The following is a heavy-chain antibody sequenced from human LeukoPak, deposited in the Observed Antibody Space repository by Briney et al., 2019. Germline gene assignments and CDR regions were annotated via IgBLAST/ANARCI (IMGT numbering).Heavy chain of an antibody. CDR2: IIPIFERA. CDR1: GGTFSSYA. V-gene: IGHV1-69*05. CDR3: ARERPPGDSSNWFLEGYFDI. Sequence: VASVKVSCKASGGTFSSYAITWVRQAPGQGLEWMGRIIPIFERANWEQKFPGRVTSTMDESTRTAYMELSTLRSDDTAVYYCARERPPGDSSNWFLEGYFDIWGQGTLVTVSS. D-gene: IGHD6-13*01. J-gene: IGHJ4*02.